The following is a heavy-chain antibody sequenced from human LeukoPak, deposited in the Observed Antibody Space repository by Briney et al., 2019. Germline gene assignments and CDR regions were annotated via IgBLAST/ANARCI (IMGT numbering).Heavy chain of an antibody. CDR2: IWYDGSNK. V-gene: IGHV3-33*01. Sequence: GGSLRLSCAASGFKFSTYGIRWVRQAPGKGLEWVGIIWYDGSNKIYAESVKGRFAISRDNSKNTLYLQMNSLRAEDTAVYYCARDRSWGSQCYFDYWGQGTLVTVSS. D-gene: IGHD7-27*01. CDR1: GFKFSTYG. CDR3: ARDRSWGSQCYFDY. J-gene: IGHJ4*02.